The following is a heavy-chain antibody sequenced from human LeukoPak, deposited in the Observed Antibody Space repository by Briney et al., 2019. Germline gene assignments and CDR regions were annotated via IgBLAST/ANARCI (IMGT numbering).Heavy chain of an antibody. V-gene: IGHV4-59*01. Sequence: SETLSLTCTVSGGSISNYYWNWIRQPPGKGLEWIGYIYYSGTTNYNPSLKSRVSMSVDTSKNQFSLKLSSVTAADTAVYYCARAATYYYGSGSFDYWGQGTLVTVSS. D-gene: IGHD3-10*01. J-gene: IGHJ4*02. CDR3: ARAATYYYGSGSFDY. CDR2: IYYSGTT. CDR1: GGSISNYY.